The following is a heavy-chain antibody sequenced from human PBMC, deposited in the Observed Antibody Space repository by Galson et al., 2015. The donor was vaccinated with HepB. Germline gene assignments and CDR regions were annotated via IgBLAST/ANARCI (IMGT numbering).Heavy chain of an antibody. Sequence: QSGAEVKKPGESLKISCKTSGFKFGTFWIGWVRQMPGKGLEWMGTIYLDDSDSRYSPSFQGQVTISVDKSISTAYLEWSSLKTSDTGTYYCARQRHPDLYTYFYYYAMDVWGQWTTVTVSS. CDR1: GFKFGTFW. CDR3: ARQRHPDLYTYFYYYAMDV. J-gene: IGHJ6*02. CDR2: IYLDDSDS. D-gene: IGHD3-10*01. V-gene: IGHV5-51*01.